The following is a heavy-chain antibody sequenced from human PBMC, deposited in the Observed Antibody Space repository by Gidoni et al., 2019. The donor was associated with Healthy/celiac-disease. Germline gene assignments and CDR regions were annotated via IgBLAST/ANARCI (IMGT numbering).Heavy chain of an antibody. CDR1: GFTFDDYA. V-gene: IGHV3-9*01. Sequence: EVQLVESGGGLVQPGRSLRLSCAASGFTFDDYAMQWVRQAPGKGVEWVSCISWNSGSIGYADSVKGRFTISRDNAKNSLYLQMNSLRAEDTALYYCAKDSIDAFDIWGQGTMVTVSS. J-gene: IGHJ3*02. CDR3: AKDSIDAFDI. CDR2: ISWNSGSI.